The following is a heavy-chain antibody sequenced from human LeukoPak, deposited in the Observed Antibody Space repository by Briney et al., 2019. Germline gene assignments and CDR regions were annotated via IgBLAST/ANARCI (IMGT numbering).Heavy chain of an antibody. Sequence: PGGSLRLSCAASGVNFRSYWMSWVRQAPGKGLEWVANIKQDGSEKYYVDSVKGRFTISRDNAKTSLYLQMNSLRAEDTAMYYCARVRGGFFNAFDVWGQGTMVTVSS. J-gene: IGHJ3*01. D-gene: IGHD3-16*01. CDR2: IKQDGSEK. CDR3: ARVRGGFFNAFDV. V-gene: IGHV3-7*01. CDR1: GVNFRSYW.